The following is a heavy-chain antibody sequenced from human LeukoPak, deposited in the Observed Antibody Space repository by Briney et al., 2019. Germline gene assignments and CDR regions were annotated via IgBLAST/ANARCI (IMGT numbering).Heavy chain of an antibody. CDR3: ARARYSGSYDDAFDI. Sequence: ASVKVSCKASGGTFSSYAISWVRQAPGQGLEWMGGIIPIFGTANYAQKFQGRVTMTRDTSTSTVYMELSSLRSEDTAVYYCARARYSGSYDDAFDIWGQGTMVTVSS. CDR2: IIPIFGTA. D-gene: IGHD1-26*01. J-gene: IGHJ3*02. V-gene: IGHV1-69*05. CDR1: GGTFSSYA.